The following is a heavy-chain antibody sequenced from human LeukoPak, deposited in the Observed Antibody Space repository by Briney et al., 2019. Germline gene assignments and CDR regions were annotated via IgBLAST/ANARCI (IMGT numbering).Heavy chain of an antibody. CDR1: GFTFSSYA. D-gene: IGHD6-19*01. V-gene: IGHV3-30-3*01. Sequence: GGSLRLSCAASGFTFSSYAIHWVRQAPGKGLEWVAVISYDGSNKYYADSVKGRFTISRDNSKNTLYLQMNSLRVEDTAVYYCARGAQWPYWGQGTLVTFSS. CDR2: ISYDGSNK. J-gene: IGHJ4*02. CDR3: ARGAQWPY.